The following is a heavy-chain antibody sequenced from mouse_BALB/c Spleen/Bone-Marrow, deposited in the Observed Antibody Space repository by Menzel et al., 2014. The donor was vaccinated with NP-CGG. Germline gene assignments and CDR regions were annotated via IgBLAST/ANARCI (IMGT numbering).Heavy chain of an antibody. J-gene: IGHJ3*01. D-gene: IGHD1-2*01. CDR1: GFAFSRYW. V-gene: IGHV4-1*02. CDR2: INPDSSTN. Sequence: EVQLQQSGGGLVQPGASLKLSCAASGFAFSRYWMPWVRQAPGKGLEWIGEINPDSSTNNYAPSLKDKFTISRDNAKNTLYLQMSKVRSEDTALYYCAKNYYCGYVAYWGQGTPVTVSA. CDR3: AKNYYCGYVAY.